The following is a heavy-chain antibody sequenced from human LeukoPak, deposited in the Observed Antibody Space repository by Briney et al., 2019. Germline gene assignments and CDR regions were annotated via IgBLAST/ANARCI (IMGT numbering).Heavy chain of an antibody. CDR1: GFTFSSYS. Sequence: GRSLRLSCAASGFTFSSYSMHWVRQAPGKGLEWLAVISYVGSNKYYADSVKGRFTISRDNSKNTLFLQMNSLRAEDTAVYYCAKQARRAYYYGSGTYAGSHYFDYWGQGTLVTVSS. D-gene: IGHD3-10*01. V-gene: IGHV3-30*04. CDR2: ISYVGSNK. J-gene: IGHJ4*02. CDR3: AKQARRAYYYGSGTYAGSHYFDY.